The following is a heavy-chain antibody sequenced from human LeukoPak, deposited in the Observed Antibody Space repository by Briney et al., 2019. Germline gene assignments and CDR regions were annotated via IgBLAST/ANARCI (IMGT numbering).Heavy chain of an antibody. Sequence: ASVKVSCKASGGTFSSYDINWVRQATGQGLEWMGWMNPNSGNTGYAQKFQGRVTMTRNTSISTAYMELSSLRSEDTAVYYCARAAAMVRGVIIWYNWFDPWGQGTLVTVSS. CDR2: MNPNSGNT. J-gene: IGHJ5*02. CDR3: ARAAAMVRGVIIWYNWFDP. D-gene: IGHD3-10*01. CDR1: GGTFSSYD. V-gene: IGHV1-8*02.